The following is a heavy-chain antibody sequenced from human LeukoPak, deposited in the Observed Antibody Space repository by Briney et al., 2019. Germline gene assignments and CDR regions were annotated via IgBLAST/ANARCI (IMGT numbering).Heavy chain of an antibody. CDR3: AKEGGSGWR. CDR1: GFTFSSYE. CDR2: ISGSGDDT. D-gene: IGHD6-19*01. Sequence: GGSLRLSCSASGFTFSSYEMNWVRQAPGKGLEWVSAISGSGDDTYYADSVQGRFTISRDNSKNTLYLQMNSLRAEDTAVYYCAKEGGSGWRWGQGTLVTVSS. J-gene: IGHJ4*02. V-gene: IGHV3-23*01.